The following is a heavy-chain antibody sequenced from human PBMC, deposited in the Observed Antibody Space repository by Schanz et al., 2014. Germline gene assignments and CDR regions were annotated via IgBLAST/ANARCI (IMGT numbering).Heavy chain of an antibody. J-gene: IGHJ4*02. D-gene: IGHD2-15*01. CDR1: GGSMSGLY. Sequence: QVRLQESGPGLAKPSETLSLTCSVSGGSMSGLYWHWIRQSPEKGLEWIGFVHSSGDTNYNPSLKGRVSMSVATSRKRFPRKRSSGTAADTAIYYCARRSPECSHNECSYHFDFWGQGTLVTVAS. V-gene: IGHV4-59*08. CDR3: ARRSPECSHNECSYHFDF. CDR2: VHSSGDT.